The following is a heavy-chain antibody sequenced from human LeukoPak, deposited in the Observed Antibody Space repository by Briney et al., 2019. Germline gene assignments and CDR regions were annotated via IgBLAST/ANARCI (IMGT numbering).Heavy chain of an antibody. CDR2: SSGSGTII. Sequence: PGGSLRLSCAVSGFNLNDYELNWVRQAPGKGLEWVSYSSGSGTIIYYADSVKGRFTISRDNAKNSLYLQMNSLRVEDTAVYYCARGPWELMGGAYYYYYYMDVWGKGTTVTVSS. CDR3: ARGPWELMGGAYYYYYYMDV. V-gene: IGHV3-48*03. CDR1: GFNLNDYE. J-gene: IGHJ6*03. D-gene: IGHD1-26*01.